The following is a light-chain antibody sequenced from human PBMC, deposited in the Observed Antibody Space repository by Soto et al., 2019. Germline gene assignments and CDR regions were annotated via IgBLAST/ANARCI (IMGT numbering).Light chain of an antibody. CDR2: DVT. Sequence: QSALTQPASVSGSPGQSITISCTGTSSDVGGYIYVSWYQQHPGKAPKLMIYDVTSRPSGVSYRFSGSKSGNTASLTISGLQAEDEADYYCSSYTTSSSYGFGTGTKVT. CDR3: SSYTTSSSYG. J-gene: IGLJ1*01. V-gene: IGLV2-14*01. CDR1: SSDVGGYIY.